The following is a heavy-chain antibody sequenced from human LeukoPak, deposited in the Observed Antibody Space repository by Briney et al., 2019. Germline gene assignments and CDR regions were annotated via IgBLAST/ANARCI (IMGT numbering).Heavy chain of an antibody. CDR1: RFTFSSYS. J-gene: IGHJ4*02. Sequence: GGSLRLSCAASRFTFSSYSMNWVRQAPGKGLEWVSYISSSVSTYYADSVKGRFTISRDNAKNSLYLQMNSLRAEDTAVYYCARAIRRRSGSTIGYWGQGTLVTVSS. D-gene: IGHD1-26*01. V-gene: IGHV3-48*01. CDR3: ARAIRRRSGSTIGY. CDR2: ISSSVST.